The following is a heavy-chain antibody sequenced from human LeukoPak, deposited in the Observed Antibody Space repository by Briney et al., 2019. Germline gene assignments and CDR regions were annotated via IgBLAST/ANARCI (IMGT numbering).Heavy chain of an antibody. V-gene: IGHV1-24*01. D-gene: IGHD1-26*01. J-gene: IGHJ4*02. CDR3: ATGGSPVTRVDSGSYCFDY. CDR1: GYTLTELS. CDR2: FDPEDGET. Sequence: GASVKVSCKVSGYTLTELSMHWVRQAPGKGLEWMGGFDPEDGETIYAQKFQGRVTMTEDTSTDTAYMELSSLRSEDTAVYYCATGGSPVTRVDSGSYCFDYWGQGTLVTVSS.